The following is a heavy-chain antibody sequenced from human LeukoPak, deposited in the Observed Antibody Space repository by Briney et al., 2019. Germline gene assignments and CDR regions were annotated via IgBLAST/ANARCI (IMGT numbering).Heavy chain of an antibody. Sequence: GGSLRLSCAASGFTFSSYGIHWVRQAPGKGLEWVAVIWYDGSHKYYADSVKGRFTISRDNSQDTLYLQMNSLRAEDTAVYYCVSFYETYWGRGTLVTVSS. CDR3: VSFYETY. CDR2: IWYDGSHK. D-gene: IGHD2-2*01. CDR1: GFTFSSYG. J-gene: IGHJ4*02. V-gene: IGHV3-33*01.